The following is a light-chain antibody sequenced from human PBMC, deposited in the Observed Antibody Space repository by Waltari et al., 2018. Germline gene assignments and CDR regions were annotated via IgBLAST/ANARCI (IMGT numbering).Light chain of an antibody. CDR1: SSDIGNDYL. CDR2: DVT. Sequence: QSPLTQPASVSASPGQSITISCTGTSSDIGNDYLVTWYQQHSGKVPKLIIYDVTQRPSGVSDRFSGSKSGNTASLTISGLQEDDEADYYCCSYAVSSTLVFGGGTKVTVL. J-gene: IGLJ2*01. V-gene: IGLV2-23*02. CDR3: CSYAVSSTLV.